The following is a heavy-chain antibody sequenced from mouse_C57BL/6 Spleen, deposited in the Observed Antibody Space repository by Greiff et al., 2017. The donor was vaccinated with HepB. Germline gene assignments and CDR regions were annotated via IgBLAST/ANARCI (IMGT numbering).Heavy chain of an antibody. V-gene: IGHV5-17*01. J-gene: IGHJ4*01. CDR1: GFTFSDYG. Sequence: EVKVVESGGGLVKPGGSLKLSCAASGFTFSDYGMHWVRQAPEKGLEWVAYISSGSSTIYYADTVKGRFTISRDNAKNTLFLQMTSLRSEDTAMYYCASALPHYYAMDYWGQGTSVTVSS. CDR3: ASALPHYYAMDY. CDR2: ISSGSSTI.